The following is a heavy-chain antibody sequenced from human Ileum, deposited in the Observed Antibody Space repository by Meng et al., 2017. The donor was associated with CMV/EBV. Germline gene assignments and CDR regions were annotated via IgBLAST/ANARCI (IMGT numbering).Heavy chain of an antibody. V-gene: IGHV3-33*06. CDR1: GFTFSTYG. CDR3: AKSYYADRSGYYNAPYYGMDV. D-gene: IGHD3-22*01. Sequence: LSLTCAASGFTFSTYGIHWVRLAPGKGLEWVALSWYDGINEYYADSVKGRFTISRDNSKNTLYLQMNSLRAEDTAVYYCAKSYYADRSGYYNAPYYGMDVWGHGTTVTVSS. J-gene: IGHJ6*02. CDR2: SWYDGINE.